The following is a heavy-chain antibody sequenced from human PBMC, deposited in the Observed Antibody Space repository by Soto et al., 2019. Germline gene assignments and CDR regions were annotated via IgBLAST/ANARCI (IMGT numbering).Heavy chain of an antibody. CDR1: GYTFSTYG. Sequence: QVQLVQSGDEVKKPGASVKVSCKASGYTFSTYGITWVRQAPGQGLEWMGWISAYNGNTNQAQRLQGRVTMTTGTSASTAYMELRSLRSDDTAVYYCARADAIAPGPGDYWGQGTVVTVSS. D-gene: IGHD6-13*01. CDR3: ARADAIAPGPGDY. J-gene: IGHJ4*02. CDR2: ISAYNGNT. V-gene: IGHV1-18*01.